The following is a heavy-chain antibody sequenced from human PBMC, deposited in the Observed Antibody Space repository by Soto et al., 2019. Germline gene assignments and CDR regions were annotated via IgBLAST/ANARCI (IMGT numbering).Heavy chain of an antibody. CDR1: GGTFSSYA. CDR3: ARVVTAITTYWYFDL. CDR2: IIPIFGTA. V-gene: IGHV1-69*05. J-gene: IGHJ2*01. D-gene: IGHD2-21*02. Sequence: QVQLVQSGAEVKKPGSSVKVSCKASGGTFSSYAISWVRQAPGQGLEWMGGIIPIFGTANYAQKFQGRVTVTSDESTSTAYMELGGLRSEDTAVYYCARVVTAITTYWYFDLWGRGTLVTVSS.